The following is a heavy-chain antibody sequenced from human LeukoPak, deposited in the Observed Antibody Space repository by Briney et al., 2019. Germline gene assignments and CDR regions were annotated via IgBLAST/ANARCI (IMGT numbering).Heavy chain of an antibody. CDR2: IYSCGNT. J-gene: IGHJ4*02. CDR1: GFTVCINS. CDR3: ARRAGEYSHPYDY. Sequence: PGGALRLSRTVSGFTVCINSMSWVRQAPGKGLEWVSFIYSCGNTHYSDSVKGRSTISRDNTKNTLYLQMNSLRAEDTAVYYCARRAGEYSHPYDYWGQGTLVTVSS. V-gene: IGHV3-53*01. D-gene: IGHD4-17*01.